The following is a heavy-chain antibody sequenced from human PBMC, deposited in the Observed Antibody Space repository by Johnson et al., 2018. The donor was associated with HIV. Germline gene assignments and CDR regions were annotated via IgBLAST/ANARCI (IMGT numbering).Heavy chain of an antibody. Sequence: QVQLVESGGGVVQSGRSLRLSCAASGFTFSSYGMHWVRQAPGKGLEWVAVISYDGSNKYYADSVKGRFTISRDNAKNSLFLQMNSLRAEDTAVYYCARDWSLNSREVAFDIWGQGTMVTVSS. V-gene: IGHV3-30*03. CDR3: ARDWSLNSREVAFDI. CDR2: ISYDGSNK. J-gene: IGHJ3*02. CDR1: GFTFSSYG. D-gene: IGHD1-26*01.